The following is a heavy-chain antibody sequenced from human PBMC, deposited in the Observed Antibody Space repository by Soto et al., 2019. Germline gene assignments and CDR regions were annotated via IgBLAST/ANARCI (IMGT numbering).Heavy chain of an antibody. CDR3: ARFRGSYGMDV. CDR1: GGTFSSYT. V-gene: IGHV1-69*02. CDR2: IIPILGVP. D-gene: IGHD3-10*01. J-gene: IGHJ6*02. Sequence: QVQLVQSGAEVKKPGSSVKVSCKASGGTFSSYTISWVRQAPGQGLEWMERIIPILGVPNYAQKFQGRVTITADKSTSTAYMELSSLRSEDTAVYYCARFRGSYGMDVWGQGTTVTVSS.